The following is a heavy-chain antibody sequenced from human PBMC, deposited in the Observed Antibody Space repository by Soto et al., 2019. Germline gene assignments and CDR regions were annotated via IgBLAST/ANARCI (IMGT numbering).Heavy chain of an antibody. CDR2: IIPIFGTA. J-gene: IGHJ6*02. Sequence: QVQLVQSGAEVKKPGSSVKVSCKASGGTFSSYAISWVRQAPGQGLEWMGGIIPIFGTANYAQKFQGRVTITADESTSTAYMELSSLRSEDTVVYYCARDLGRCISTSCYPMDVWGQGTTVTVSS. D-gene: IGHD2-2*01. CDR3: ARDLGRCISTSCYPMDV. V-gene: IGHV1-69*12. CDR1: GGTFSSYA.